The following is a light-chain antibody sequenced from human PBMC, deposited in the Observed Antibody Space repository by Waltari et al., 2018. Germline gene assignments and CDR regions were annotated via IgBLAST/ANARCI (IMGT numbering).Light chain of an antibody. V-gene: IGKV4-1*01. CDR2: WAS. CDR3: QQYYTNPT. CDR1: QSVLYDSNNRNY. Sequence: DIVMTQSPESLAVSVGERATINCKSSQSVLYDSNNRNYLAWYQQKPGQPPKLLISWASTRESGVPERFSGSGSGTDFTLTISSLQAEDVAVFDCQQYYTNPTFGQGTKLEIK. J-gene: IGKJ2*01.